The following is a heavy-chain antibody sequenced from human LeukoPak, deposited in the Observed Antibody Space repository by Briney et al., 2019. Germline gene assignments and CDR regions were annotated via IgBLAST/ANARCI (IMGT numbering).Heavy chain of an antibody. CDR3: ASLAGATEFDS. V-gene: IGHV3-74*01. CDR2: INTDGSST. CDR1: GFTFSSYW. Sequence: GGSLRLSCAASGFTFSSYWMHWVRQAPGKGLVWVSRINTDGSSTSYADSVKGRFTISRDNAKNTLYVQMNSLRAEDTAVSYCASLAGATEFDSWGQGTLVTISS. J-gene: IGHJ4*02. D-gene: IGHD1-26*01.